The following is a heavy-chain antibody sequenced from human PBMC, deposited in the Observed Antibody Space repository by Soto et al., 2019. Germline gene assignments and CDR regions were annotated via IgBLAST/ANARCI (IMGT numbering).Heavy chain of an antibody. V-gene: IGHV4-39*01. D-gene: IGHD2-2*01. CDR2: IYYSGST. CDR1: GGSIGSSSYY. Sequence: SATLPLTCTVSGGSIGSSSYYWGWIRQPPGKGLEWIGSIYYSGSTYYNPSLKSRVTISVDTSKNQFSLKLSSVTAADTAVYYCARLVVPAAISRNYYYGMDVLGQGTTVTVSS. J-gene: IGHJ6*02. CDR3: ARLVVPAAISRNYYYGMDV.